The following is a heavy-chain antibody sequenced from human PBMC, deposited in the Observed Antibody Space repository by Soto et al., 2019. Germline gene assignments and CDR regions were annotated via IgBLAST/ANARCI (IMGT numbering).Heavy chain of an antibody. CDR2: INHSGST. J-gene: IGHJ4*02. CDR3: ARDRIAAAGPPFDY. Sequence: QVQLQQWGAGLLKPSETLSLTCAVYGGSFSGYYWSWIRQPPGKGLEWIGEINHSGSTNYNPSLKSRVTISVDTSKNQFSLKLSSVTAADTAVYYCARDRIAAAGPPFDYWGQGTLVTVSS. CDR1: GGSFSGYY. V-gene: IGHV4-34*01. D-gene: IGHD6-13*01.